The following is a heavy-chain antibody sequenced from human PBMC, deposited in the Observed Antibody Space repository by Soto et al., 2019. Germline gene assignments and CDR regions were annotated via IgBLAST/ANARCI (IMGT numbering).Heavy chain of an antibody. CDR2: ISYDGSNK. V-gene: IGHV3-30*18. CDR1: GFTFSSYG. CDR3: AKDEVYGISDYYYYGMDV. J-gene: IGHJ6*02. D-gene: IGHD3-3*02. Sequence: QVQLVESGGGVVQPGRSLRLSCAASGFTFSSYGMHWVRQAPGKGLEWVAVISYDGSNKYYADSVKGRFTISRDNSKNTLYLQMNSLRAEDTAVYYCAKDEVYGISDYYYYGMDVWGQGTTVTVSS.